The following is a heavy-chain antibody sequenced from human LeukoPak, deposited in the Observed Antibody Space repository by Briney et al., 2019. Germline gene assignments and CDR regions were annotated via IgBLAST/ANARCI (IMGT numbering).Heavy chain of an antibody. Sequence: TSETLSLTCAVYGGSFSGYYWSWIRQHPGKGLEWIGEINHSGSTNYNPSLKSRVTISVDTSKNQFSLKLSSVTAADTAVYYCARGRGGIRGVTFDYWGQGTLVTVSS. CDR2: INHSGST. J-gene: IGHJ4*02. CDR3: ARGRGGIRGVTFDY. V-gene: IGHV4-34*01. CDR1: GGSFSGYY. D-gene: IGHD3-10*01.